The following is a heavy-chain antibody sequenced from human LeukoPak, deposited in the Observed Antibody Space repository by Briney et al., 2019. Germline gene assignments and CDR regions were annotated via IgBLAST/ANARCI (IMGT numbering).Heavy chain of an antibody. CDR2: ISAYNGNT. Sequence: ASVKVSCTGSGYSFTSYGSNWVRQAPGQGLDWMAGISAYNGNTNYAQKLQGRVTMTTDTSTSTAYMELRSLRSDDTAVYYCARGAGVAAAPTDYWGQGTLVTVSS. CDR3: ARGAGVAAAPTDY. CDR1: GYSFTSYG. D-gene: IGHD2-15*01. J-gene: IGHJ4*02. V-gene: IGHV1-18*01.